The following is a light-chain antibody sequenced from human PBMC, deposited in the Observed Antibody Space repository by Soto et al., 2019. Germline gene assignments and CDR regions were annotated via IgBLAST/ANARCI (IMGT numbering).Light chain of an antibody. CDR2: GAS. CDR3: QQYNDWPQT. V-gene: IGKV3-15*01. J-gene: IGKJ1*01. CDR1: QSVGSN. Sequence: EIVMTQSPATLPVSPGERVTLSCRASQSVGSNLAWYQQKPGQGLRLLIYGASTRATGLPARFSGSGSGTEFTLTISSMQSEDFAVYYCQQYNDWPQTLGQGTKVEVK.